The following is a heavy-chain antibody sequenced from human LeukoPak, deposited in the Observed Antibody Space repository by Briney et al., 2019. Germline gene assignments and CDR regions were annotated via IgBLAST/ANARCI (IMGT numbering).Heavy chain of an antibody. Sequence: GGSLRLSCAASGFTFSSYSMNWVRQAPGKGLEGVSTLNVITATPYYAGSMRGRFTISRDNSKNTLYLQMNSLRAEDTAIYYCAKVYYDILTGYSRHFDYWGQGILVTVSS. CDR3: AKVYYDILTGYSRHFDY. CDR1: GFTFSSYS. J-gene: IGHJ4*02. CDR2: LNVITATP. V-gene: IGHV3-23*01. D-gene: IGHD3-9*01.